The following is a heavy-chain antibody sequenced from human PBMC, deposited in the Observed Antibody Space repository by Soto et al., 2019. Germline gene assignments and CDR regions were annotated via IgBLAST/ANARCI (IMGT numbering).Heavy chain of an antibody. CDR1: GYTFTGYY. CDR3: ARETFPGYYYDSSGSYGMDV. Sequence: AAVKVSCKASGYTFTGYYMHWVRQAPGQGLEWMGWINPNSGGTNYAQKFQGRVTMTRDTSISTAYMELSRLRSDDTAVYYCARETFPGYYYDSSGSYGMDVWGQGTTVTVSS. V-gene: IGHV1-2*02. J-gene: IGHJ6*02. D-gene: IGHD3-22*01. CDR2: INPNSGGT.